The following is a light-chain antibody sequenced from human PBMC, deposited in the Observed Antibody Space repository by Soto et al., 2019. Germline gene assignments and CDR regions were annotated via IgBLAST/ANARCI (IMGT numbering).Light chain of an antibody. Sequence: QSVLTQPPPVSGAPGQRVTISCTGSSSNIGAGFDVHWYQHLPGTAPKLLIYGNNNRPSGVPDRFSGSKSGTSASLAITGLRAEDEADYYCQSYDSSLSVRYVFGTGTKVTVL. CDR1: SSNIGAGFD. CDR2: GNN. CDR3: QSYDSSLSVRYV. V-gene: IGLV1-40*01. J-gene: IGLJ1*01.